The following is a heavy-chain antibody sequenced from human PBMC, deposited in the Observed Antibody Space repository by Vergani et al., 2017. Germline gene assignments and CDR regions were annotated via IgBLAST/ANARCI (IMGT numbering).Heavy chain of an antibody. CDR2: INPNSGGT. CDR3: ARXGSVYPPYSSSWYGYFDY. Sequence: QVQLVQSGAEVKKPGASVKVSCKASGYTFTGYYMHWVRQAPGQGLEWMGWINPNSGGTNYAQKFQGWVTMTRDTSISTAYMELSRLRSDDTAVYYCARXGSVYPPYSSSWYGYFDYWGQGTLVTVSS. CDR1: GYTFTGYY. V-gene: IGHV1-2*04. J-gene: IGHJ4*02. D-gene: IGHD6-13*01.